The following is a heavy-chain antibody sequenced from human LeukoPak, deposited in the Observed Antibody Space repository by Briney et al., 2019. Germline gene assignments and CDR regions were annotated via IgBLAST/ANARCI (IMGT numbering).Heavy chain of an antibody. V-gene: IGHV1-18*01. CDR3: TRDHPLRVGDISAFDF. CDR2: ISGYNGNT. J-gene: IGHJ3*01. D-gene: IGHD3-10*01. Sequence: ASVKVSCKASGYRFNSYGITWGRQGPGPGLECIGWISGYNGNTNYAQMLQDRVTMTTDTSTNTAYMELRSLRSDDTAMFYCTRDHPLRVGDISAFDFWGQGTMVVVSS. CDR1: GYRFNSYG.